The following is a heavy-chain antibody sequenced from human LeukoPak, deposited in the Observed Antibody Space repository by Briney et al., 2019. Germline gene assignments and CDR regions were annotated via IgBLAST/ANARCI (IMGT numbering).Heavy chain of an antibody. J-gene: IGHJ5*02. CDR1: GYTFTSYG. CDR3: ARDHQPPGIAVAPYNWFDP. CDR2: ISAYNGNT. D-gene: IGHD6-19*01. Sequence: ASVKVSCKASGYTFTSYGISWVRQAPGQGLEWMGWISAYNGNTNYAQKLQGRVTITRDTSASTAYMELSSLRSEDTAVYYCARDHQPPGIAVAPYNWFDPWGQGTLVTVSS. V-gene: IGHV1-18*01.